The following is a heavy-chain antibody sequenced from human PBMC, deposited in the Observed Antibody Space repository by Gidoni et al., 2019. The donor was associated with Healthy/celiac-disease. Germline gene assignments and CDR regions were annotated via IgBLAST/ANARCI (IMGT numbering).Heavy chain of an antibody. CDR1: GFTFSSYE. V-gene: IGHV3-48*03. CDR2: ISSSGSTI. D-gene: IGHD3-3*01. J-gene: IGHJ4*02. Sequence: EVQLVESGGGLVQPGGSLRLSCAASGFTFSSYEMNWVRQAPGKGLEWVSYISSSGSTIYYADSVKGRFTISRDNAKNSLYLQMNSLRAEDTAVYYCARAIFGVVIISYFDYWGQGTLVTVSS. CDR3: ARAIFGVVIISYFDY.